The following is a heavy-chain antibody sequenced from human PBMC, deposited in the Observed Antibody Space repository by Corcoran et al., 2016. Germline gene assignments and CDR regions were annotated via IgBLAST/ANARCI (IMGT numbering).Heavy chain of an antibody. D-gene: IGHD2-21*02. Sequence: QVQLQESGPGLVKPSETLSLTCTVSGGSISSYYWSCIRQPPGKGLEWIGYIYYSGSTNYNPSLKSRVTISVDTSKNQFSLKLSSVTAADTAVYYCARGFDGDCLDYWGQGTLVTVSS. CDR3: ARGFDGDCLDY. J-gene: IGHJ4*02. V-gene: IGHV4-59*01. CDR1: GGSISSYY. CDR2: IYYSGST.